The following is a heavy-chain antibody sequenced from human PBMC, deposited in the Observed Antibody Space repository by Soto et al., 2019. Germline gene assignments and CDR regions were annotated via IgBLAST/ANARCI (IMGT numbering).Heavy chain of an antibody. CDR1: GFTFSSYA. CDR3: ARGGGTKHFDY. J-gene: IGHJ4*02. Sequence: QVQLVESGGGVVQPGRSLRLSCAASGFTFSSYAMHWVRQAPGKGLEWVAVISYDGSNKYYADSVKGRFTISRDNSKNTLYLQMNSLRAEDTAVYYCARGGGTKHFDYWCQGTLVTVSS. CDR2: ISYDGSNK. D-gene: IGHD2-2*01. V-gene: IGHV3-30-3*01.